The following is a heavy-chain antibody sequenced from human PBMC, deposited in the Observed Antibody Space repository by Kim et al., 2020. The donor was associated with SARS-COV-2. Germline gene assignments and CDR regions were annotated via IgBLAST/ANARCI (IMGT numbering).Heavy chain of an antibody. V-gene: IGHV3-23*01. CDR2: ISNSGDST. J-gene: IGHJ4*02. D-gene: IGHD6-19*01. CDR1: GFTFNSYV. Sequence: GGSLRLSCAASGFTFNSYVMNWVRQAPGKGLEWVSSISNSGDSTYYADSVKGRFTISRDNSKNTLYPQMNSLRAEDTAVYYCAKSVAGRNYFDYWGQGTLVTVSS. CDR3: AKSVAGRNYFDY.